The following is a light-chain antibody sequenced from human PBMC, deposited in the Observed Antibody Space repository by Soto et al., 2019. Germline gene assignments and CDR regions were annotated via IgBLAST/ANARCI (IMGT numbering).Light chain of an antibody. V-gene: IGKV3D-7*01. J-gene: IGKJ1*01. Sequence: PGARVPLSCRASQSVSSSYLTWYQQKPGQAPRLLIYGASTRATSIPARFSGSGSGTEFTLSISSLQPDDFATYYCQHYNVYPWTFGQGTKVDVK. CDR3: QHYNVYPWT. CDR1: QSVSSSY. CDR2: GAS.